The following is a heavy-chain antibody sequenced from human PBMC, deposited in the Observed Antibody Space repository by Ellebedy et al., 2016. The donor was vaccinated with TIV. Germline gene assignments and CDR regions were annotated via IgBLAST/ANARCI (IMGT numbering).Heavy chain of an antibody. CDR3: ARDSARGPRAQRNGMDV. CDR2: ISAYNGNT. J-gene: IGHJ6*02. V-gene: IGHV1-18*01. D-gene: IGHD1-1*01. Sequence: ASVKVSCXASGYTFTSYGISWVRQAPGQGLEWMGWISAYNGNTNYAQKLQGRVTMTTDTSTSTAYMELRSLRSDDTAVYYCARDSARGPRAQRNGMDVWGQGTTVTVSS. CDR1: GYTFTSYG.